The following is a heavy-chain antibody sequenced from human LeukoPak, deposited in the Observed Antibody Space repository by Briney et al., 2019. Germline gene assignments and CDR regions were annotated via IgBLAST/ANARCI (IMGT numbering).Heavy chain of an antibody. CDR1: GFTFSDYY. J-gene: IGHJ4*02. CDR2: ISSSGSTI. Sequence: NPGGSLRLSCAASGFTFSDYYMSWIRQAPGKGLEWVSYISSSGSTIYYADSVKGRFTISRDNAKNSLYLQMNSLRAEDTAVYYCARESYYGSGSPLNYWGQGTLVTVSS. V-gene: IGHV3-11*04. D-gene: IGHD3-10*01. CDR3: ARESYYGSGSPLNY.